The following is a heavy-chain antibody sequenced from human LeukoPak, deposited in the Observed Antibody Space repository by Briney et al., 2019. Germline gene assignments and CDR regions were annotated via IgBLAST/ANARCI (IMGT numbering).Heavy chain of an antibody. CDR1: GYTFTSYY. CDR2: INPSGGST. D-gene: IGHD5-24*01. CDR3: ARDTGDGYTPPNYYYYMDV. J-gene: IGHJ6*03. V-gene: IGHV1-46*01. Sequence: ASVKVPCKASGYTFTSYYMHWVRQAPGQGLEWMGIINPSGGSTSYAQKFQGRVTMTRDMSTSTDYMELSSLRSEDTAVYYCARDTGDGYTPPNYYYYMDVWGKGTTVTVSS.